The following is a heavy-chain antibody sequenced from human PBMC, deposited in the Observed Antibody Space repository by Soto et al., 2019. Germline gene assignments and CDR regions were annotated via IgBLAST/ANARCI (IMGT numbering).Heavy chain of an antibody. Sequence: SETLSLTCTVSGGSISSYYWSWIRQPPGKGLEWIGYIYYSGSTNYNPSLKSRVTISVDTSKNQFSLKLSSVTAADTAVYYCAREGATLSRFDYWGQGTLVTVSS. V-gene: IGHV4-59*01. D-gene: IGHD5-12*01. CDR1: GGSISSYY. CDR3: AREGATLSRFDY. J-gene: IGHJ4*02. CDR2: IYYSGST.